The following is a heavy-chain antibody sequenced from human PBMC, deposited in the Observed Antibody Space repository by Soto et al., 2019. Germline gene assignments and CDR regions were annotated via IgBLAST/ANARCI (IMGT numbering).Heavy chain of an antibody. CDR2: IYYSGST. D-gene: IGHD3-3*01. V-gene: IGHV4-59*01. CDR1: GGSISSYY. CDR3: ARVTYYFWSGYPSTNFDY. Sequence: SETLSLTSTVSGGSISSYYWSWIRQPPGKGLERIGYIYYSGSTNYNPSLKSRVTISVDTSKNQFSLKLSSVTAADTAVYYCARVTYYFWSGYPSTNFDYWGQGTLVTVSS. J-gene: IGHJ4*02.